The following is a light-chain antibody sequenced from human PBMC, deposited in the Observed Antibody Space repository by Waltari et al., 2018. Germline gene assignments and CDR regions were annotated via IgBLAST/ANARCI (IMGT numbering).Light chain of an antibody. V-gene: IGKV4-1*01. CDR1: QSISSY. J-gene: IGKJ2*01. CDR2: WAS. Sequence: DIQMTQSPSSLSASVGDRVTITCRASQSISSYLNWYQQKPGQPPKLLIYWASTRESGVPDRFSGSGSGTDFTLAISSLQAEDVAVYYCQQYYSTPNTFGQGTKVEIK. CDR3: QQYYSTPNT.